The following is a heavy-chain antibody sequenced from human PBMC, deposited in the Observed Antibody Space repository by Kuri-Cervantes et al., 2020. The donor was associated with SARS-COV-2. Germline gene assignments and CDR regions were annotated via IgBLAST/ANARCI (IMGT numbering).Heavy chain of an antibody. J-gene: IGHJ4*02. D-gene: IGHD3-3*01. V-gene: IGHV3-21*01. CDR3: AREMGRFWSNYYPTYFDY. CDR1: GFTLNSYS. CDR2: ISTSSSYI. Sequence: GGFLRLSWAASGFTLNSYSMNWVRQAPGKGLEWVSSISTSSSYIYYAGSVKGGFTISRDTAKNSLYLQMHSLRAEDTAVYYCAREMGRFWSNYYPTYFDYWGQGTLVTVSS.